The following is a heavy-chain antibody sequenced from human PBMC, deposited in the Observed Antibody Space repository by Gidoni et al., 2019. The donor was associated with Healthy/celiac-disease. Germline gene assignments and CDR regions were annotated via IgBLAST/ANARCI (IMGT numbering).Heavy chain of an antibody. CDR2: ISAYNGNT. CDR3: ARDRYNWNYASFDY. CDR1: GYTFTSYG. Sequence: SGYTFTSYGISWVRQAPGQGLEWMGWISAYNGNTNYAQKLQGRVTMTTDTSTSTAYMELRSLRSDDTAVYYCARDRYNWNYASFDYWGQGTLVTVSS. J-gene: IGHJ4*02. V-gene: IGHV1-18*01. D-gene: IGHD1-7*01.